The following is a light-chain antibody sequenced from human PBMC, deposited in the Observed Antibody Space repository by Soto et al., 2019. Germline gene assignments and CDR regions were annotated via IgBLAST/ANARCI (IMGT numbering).Light chain of an antibody. V-gene: IGKV3-15*01. CDR3: QQYNNWRQT. Sequence: EIVMTQSPATLSVSPGERATLSCRASQSVSSNFAWYQQKPGQAPRLLLYGASARATGVPARFSGSGSGTQFTLTISSLQSEDFAVYYCQQYNNWRQTFGQGTKVDI. CDR1: QSVSSN. CDR2: GAS. J-gene: IGKJ1*01.